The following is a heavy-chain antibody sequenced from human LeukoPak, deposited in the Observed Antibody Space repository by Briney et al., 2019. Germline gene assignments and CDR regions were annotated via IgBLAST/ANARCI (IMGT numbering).Heavy chain of an antibody. CDR2: ISAYNGNT. D-gene: IGHD6-13*01. CDR1: GYTFTSYY. Sequence: GSVKVSCKASGYTFTSYYMHWVRQAPGQGLEWMGWISAYNGNTNYAQKLQGRVTMTTDTSTSTAYMELRSLRSDDTAVYYCARVRGGSSSWYPWYYYGMDVWGQGTTVTVSS. J-gene: IGHJ6*02. CDR3: ARVRGGSSSWYPWYYYGMDV. V-gene: IGHV1-18*04.